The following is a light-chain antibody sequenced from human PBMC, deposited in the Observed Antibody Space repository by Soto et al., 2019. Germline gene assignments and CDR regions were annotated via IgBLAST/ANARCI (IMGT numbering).Light chain of an antibody. J-gene: IGLJ2*01. Sequence: QTVVTQEPSFSVSPGGTVTLTCGLSSGSVSTSYYPSWYQQTPGQAPRTLIYSTNTRSSGVPDRFSGSILGNKAALTITGAQADDESDYYCVLYMGSGTVVFGMDQGDRP. CDR1: SGSVSTSYY. CDR2: STN. V-gene: IGLV8-61*01. CDR3: VLYMGSGTVV.